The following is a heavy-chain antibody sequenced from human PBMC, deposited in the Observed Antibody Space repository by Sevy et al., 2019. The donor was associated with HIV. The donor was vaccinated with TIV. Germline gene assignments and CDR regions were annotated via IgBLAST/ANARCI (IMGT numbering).Heavy chain of an antibody. CDR2: INHSGST. D-gene: IGHD3-3*01. CDR1: GGSFSGYY. CDR3: AGGEDTYYDFWSGYQTYYYYGMDV. J-gene: IGHJ6*02. Sequence: SETLSLTCAVYGGSFSGYYWSWIRQPPGKGLEWIGEINHSGSTNYNPSLKSRVTISVDTSKNQFSLKLSSVTAADTAVYYCAGGEDTYYDFWSGYQTYYYYGMDVWGQGTTVTVSS. V-gene: IGHV4-34*01.